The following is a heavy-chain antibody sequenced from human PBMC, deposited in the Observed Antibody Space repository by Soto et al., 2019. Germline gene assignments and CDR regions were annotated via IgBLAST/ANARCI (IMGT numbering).Heavy chain of an antibody. V-gene: IGHV3-33*01. CDR2: IWFDGSNK. J-gene: IGHJ4*02. D-gene: IGHD3-16*02. CDR3: ARDLSGPLDY. CDR1: GFTFSNYG. Sequence: VQLVESGGGVVQPGRSLRLSCTASGFTFSNYGMHWVRQAPGKGLEWVALIWFDGSNKYYADSVKGRFSISRDISKNTLYLQMNSLRVEDTAVYYCARDLSGPLDYWGQGTLVTVSS.